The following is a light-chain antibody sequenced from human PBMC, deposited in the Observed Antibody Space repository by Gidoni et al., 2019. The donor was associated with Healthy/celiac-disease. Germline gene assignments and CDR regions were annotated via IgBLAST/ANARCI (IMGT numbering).Light chain of an antibody. Sequence: DIQMTQPPSSLSASVGDRVTITCRASQRISSYLNWYQQKPGKAPKLLIYAASSLQSGVPSRFSGSGCGTNLTLTISSLQPDDVTTYYCQQSYSTPPITFGQGTRLEIK. CDR2: AAS. CDR3: QQSYSTPPIT. V-gene: IGKV1-39*01. J-gene: IGKJ5*01. CDR1: QRISSY.